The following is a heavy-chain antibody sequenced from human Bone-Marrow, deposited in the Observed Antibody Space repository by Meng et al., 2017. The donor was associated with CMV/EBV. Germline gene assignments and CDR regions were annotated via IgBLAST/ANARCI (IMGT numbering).Heavy chain of an antibody. CDR1: YY. CDR3: ARMKIGYCSSTSCYTVAWYFDL. J-gene: IGHJ2*01. Sequence: YYIPWVRQAPGQGLEWMGWINPNRGGTNYALKFQGRVTMTRDTSISTAYMELSRLRSDDTAVYYCARMKIGYCSSTSCYTVAWYFDLWGRGTLVTVSS. D-gene: IGHD2-2*02. CDR2: INPNRGGT. V-gene: IGHV1-2*02.